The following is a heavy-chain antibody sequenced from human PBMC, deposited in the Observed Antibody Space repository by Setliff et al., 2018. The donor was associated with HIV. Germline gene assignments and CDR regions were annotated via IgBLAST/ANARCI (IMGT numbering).Heavy chain of an antibody. V-gene: IGHV4-39*07. CDR3: ARQGNIVVVTSFDY. D-gene: IGHD2-21*02. Sequence: SETLSLTCTVSGGSISTSNYYWGWVRQPPGKGLEWVGNVDYTGSTYYNPSLKGRVTISVDTSKNQFSLRLNSVTAADTAVYYCARQGNIVVVTSFDYWGQGTLVTVS. CDR1: GGSISTSNYY. CDR2: VDYTGST. J-gene: IGHJ4*02.